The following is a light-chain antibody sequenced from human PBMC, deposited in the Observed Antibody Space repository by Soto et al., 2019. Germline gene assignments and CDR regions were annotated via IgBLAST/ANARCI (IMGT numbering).Light chain of an antibody. J-gene: IGLJ2*01. Sequence: QSALTQPASVSGSPGQSITISCTGTSSDVGGYNYVSWYQQDPGKAPKLMIYDVSNRPSGVSNRFSGSKSGNTASLTISGLQAEDEAEYYCSSYTSSSTVLFGGGTKVTVL. CDR1: SSDVGGYNY. CDR2: DVS. V-gene: IGLV2-14*03. CDR3: SSYTSSSTVL.